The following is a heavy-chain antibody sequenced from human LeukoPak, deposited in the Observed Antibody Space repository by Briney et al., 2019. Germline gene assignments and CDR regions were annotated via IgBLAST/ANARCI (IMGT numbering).Heavy chain of an antibody. CDR3: ARSTFGVVISANWFDP. V-gene: IGHV1-18*01. CDR2: ISAYNGNT. J-gene: IGHJ5*02. Sequence: ASVKVSCKASGRTLNSYSINWVRQAPGQGLEWMGWISAYNGNTNYAQKLQGRVTMTTDTSTSTAYMELRSLRSDDTAVYYCARSTFGVVISANWFDPWGQGTLVTVSS. D-gene: IGHD3-3*01. CDR1: GRTLNSYS.